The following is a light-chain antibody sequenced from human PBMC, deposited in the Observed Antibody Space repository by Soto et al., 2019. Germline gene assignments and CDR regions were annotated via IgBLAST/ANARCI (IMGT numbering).Light chain of an antibody. Sequence: EIVLTQSPGTLSLSPGQRATLSCRASESISRDYLAWYQQRLGQAPRLLIYGASSGATGIPDRFSGSGSGTDFTLTISRLEPEDFATYYCQQSDSFPRTFGPGTKVDI. CDR3: QQSDSFPRT. CDR1: ESISRDY. V-gene: IGKV3-20*01. J-gene: IGKJ3*01. CDR2: GAS.